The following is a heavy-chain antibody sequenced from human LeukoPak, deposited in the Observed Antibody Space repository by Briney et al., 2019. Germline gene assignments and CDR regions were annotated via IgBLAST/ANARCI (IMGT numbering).Heavy chain of an antibody. CDR2: IYSGGST. Sequence: PGGSLRLSCAASGFTVSSNYMSWVRQAPRKGLEWVSVIYSGGSTYYADSVKGRFTISRDNSKNTLYLQMNSLRAEDTAVYYCARELHYYDGSGYPYYFDYWGQGTLVTVSS. D-gene: IGHD3-22*01. CDR1: GFTVSSNY. J-gene: IGHJ4*02. CDR3: ARELHYYDGSGYPYYFDY. V-gene: IGHV3-53*01.